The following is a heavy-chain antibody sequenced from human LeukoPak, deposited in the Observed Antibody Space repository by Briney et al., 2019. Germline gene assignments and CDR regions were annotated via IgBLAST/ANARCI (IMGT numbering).Heavy chain of an antibody. J-gene: IGHJ3*02. V-gene: IGHV4-38-2*02. D-gene: IGHD3-22*01. CDR3: ARDNSLYADDSSGFGAFDI. CDR1: GYSISSGYY. CDR2: IYHSGST. Sequence: PSETLSLTCAVSGYSISSGYYWGWIRPPPGKGLEWIGSIYHSGSTYYNPSLKSRVTISVDTSKNQFSLKLSSVTSADTAVYYCARDNSLYADDSSGFGAFDIWGQGTMVTVSS.